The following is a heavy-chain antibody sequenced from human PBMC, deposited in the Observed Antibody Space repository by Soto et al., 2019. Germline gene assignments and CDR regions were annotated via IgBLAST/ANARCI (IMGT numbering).Heavy chain of an antibody. CDR2: INPSGCST. J-gene: IGHJ4*02. CDR1: GYTFTSYY. D-gene: IGHD1-7*01. V-gene: IGHV1-46*01. Sequence: ASVKVSCKASGYTFTSYYMHWVRQAPGQGLEWMGIINPSGCSTSYAQKFQGRVTMTRDTSTSTVYMELSSLRSEDTAVYYCARDLFKELGGLRALDYWGQGTLVTVSS. CDR3: ARDLFKELGGLRALDY.